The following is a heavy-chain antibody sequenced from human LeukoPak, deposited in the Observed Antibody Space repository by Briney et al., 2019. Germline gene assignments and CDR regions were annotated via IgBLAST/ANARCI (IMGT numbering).Heavy chain of an antibody. CDR3: AQRAGVFLAFDI. CDR1: GFTFGDYY. J-gene: IGHJ3*02. Sequence: PGGSLRLSCAASGFTFGDYYMSWFRQAPGKGREWVSYISSSGSTIYYADSVKGRFTISRDNAKNSLYLQMNSLRAEDTAVYYCAQRAGVFLAFDIWGQGTMVTVSS. V-gene: IGHV3-11*04. D-gene: IGHD3-10*01. CDR2: ISSSGSTI.